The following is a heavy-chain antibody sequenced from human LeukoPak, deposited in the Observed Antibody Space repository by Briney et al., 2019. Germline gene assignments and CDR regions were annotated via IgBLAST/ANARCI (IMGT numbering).Heavy chain of an antibody. CDR1: GGSFSGYY. D-gene: IGHD6-13*01. CDR2: INHSGST. CDR3: ARGGYSSSWPRNYYYYYGMDV. V-gene: IGHV4-34*01. Sequence: PSETLSLTCAVYGGSFSGYYWSWIRQPPGKELEWIGEINHSGSTNYNPSLKSRVTISVDTSKNQFSLKLSSVTAADTAVYYCARGGYSSSWPRNYYYYYGMDVWGKGTTVTVSS. J-gene: IGHJ6*04.